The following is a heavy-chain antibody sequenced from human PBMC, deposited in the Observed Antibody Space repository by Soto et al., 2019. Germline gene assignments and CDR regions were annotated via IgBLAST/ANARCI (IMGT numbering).Heavy chain of an antibody. D-gene: IGHD6-25*01. CDR1: GESVSTNSAT. J-gene: IGHJ4*02. V-gene: IGHV6-1*01. CDR3: ARLGSIPADDFDY. Sequence: SQTLSLTCAISGESVSTNSATWDWIRQSPSRGLEWLGRTYYRSKWYHDYAVSVKSRITINPDTSKNQFSLKLSSVTAADTAVYYCARLGSIPADDFDYWGQGTLVTVSS. CDR2: TYYRSKWYH.